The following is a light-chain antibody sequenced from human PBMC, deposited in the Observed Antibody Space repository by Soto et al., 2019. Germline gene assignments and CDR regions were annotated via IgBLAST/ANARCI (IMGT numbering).Light chain of an antibody. CDR2: EVS. J-gene: IGLJ2*01. Sequence: QSALTQPASVSGSPGQSITISCTGTSSDVGSYNFVSWYQQYPGKAPKVMIHEVSKRPSGVSNRFSGSKSGNTASLTISGLQADDEADYYCCSYADSNIVIFGGGTKLTVL. CDR3: CSYADSNIVI. V-gene: IGLV2-23*02. CDR1: SSDVGSYNF.